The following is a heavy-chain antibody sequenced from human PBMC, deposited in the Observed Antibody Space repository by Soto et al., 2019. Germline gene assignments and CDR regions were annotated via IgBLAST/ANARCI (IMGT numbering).Heavy chain of an antibody. V-gene: IGHV4-39*01. J-gene: IGHJ6*03. CDR1: GGSISSSSYY. CDR2: IYYSGST. CDR3: ARTLYSNWGYYYYYMDV. Sequence: SETLSLTCTVSGGSISSSSYYWGWIRQPPGKGLEWIGSIYYSGSTYYNPSLKSRVTISVDTSKNQFSLKLSSVTAADTAVYYCARTLYSNWGYYYYYMDVWGKGTTVTVSS. D-gene: IGHD4-4*01.